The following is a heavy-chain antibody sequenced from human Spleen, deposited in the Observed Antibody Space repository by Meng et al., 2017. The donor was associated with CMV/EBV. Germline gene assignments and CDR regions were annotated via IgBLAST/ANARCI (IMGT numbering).Heavy chain of an antibody. CDR3: AKALEGFCSSTTCYSYYGMDV. J-gene: IGHJ6*02. CDR1: GFSFSSNV. Sequence: GGSLRLSCAASGFSFSSNVMSWVRQAPGRGLEWVSFISGGGRGTYYTDSVKGRFTISRDNSKNTLYLQMNSLRAEDTAVYYCAKALEGFCSSTTCYSYYGMDVWGQGTTVTVSS. D-gene: IGHD2-2*01. CDR2: ISGGGRGT. V-gene: IGHV3-23*01.